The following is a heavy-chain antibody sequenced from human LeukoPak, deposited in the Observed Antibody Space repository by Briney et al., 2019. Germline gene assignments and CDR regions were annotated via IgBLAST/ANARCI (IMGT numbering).Heavy chain of an antibody. D-gene: IGHD3-3*01. CDR3: ARDFWSGSYY. V-gene: IGHV3-66*02. CDR2: IYSGGST. CDR1: GFTVSSSY. J-gene: IGHJ4*02. Sequence: PGGSLRLSCAASGFTVSSSYMSWVRQAPGKGLEWVSVIYSGGSTYYADSVKGRFTISRDNSKNTPYLQMNSLRAEDTAVYYCARDFWSGSYYWGQGTLVTVSS.